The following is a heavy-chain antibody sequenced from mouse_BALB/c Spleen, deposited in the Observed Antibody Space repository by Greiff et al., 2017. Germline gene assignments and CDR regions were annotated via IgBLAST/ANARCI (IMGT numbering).Heavy chain of an antibody. CDR1: GFNIKDSY. J-gene: IGHJ2*01. D-gene: IGHD2-1*01. CDR3: ARGRGNYGFDY. Sequence: VQLKESGAELVKPGASVKLSCTASGFNIKDSYMHWVKQRPEQGLEWIGRIDPANGNTKYDPKFQGKATITADTSSNTAYLQLSRLTSEETAVYYCARGRGNYGFDYWGQGTTLTVSS. CDR2: IDPANGNT. V-gene: IGHV14-3*02.